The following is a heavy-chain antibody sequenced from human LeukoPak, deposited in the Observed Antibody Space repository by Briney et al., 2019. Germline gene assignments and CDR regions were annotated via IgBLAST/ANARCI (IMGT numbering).Heavy chain of an antibody. CDR1: GFTFSNAW. CDR3: TTVMITFGGVIPSY. Sequence: PGGSLRLSCAASGFTFSNAWMSWVRQAPGKGLEWVGRIKSKTDGGTADYAAPVKGRSTISRDDSKTTLYLQMNDLKTEDTAVYYCTTVMITFGGVIPSYWGQGTLVTVSS. D-gene: IGHD3-16*02. CDR2: IKSKTDGGTA. V-gene: IGHV3-15*01. J-gene: IGHJ4*02.